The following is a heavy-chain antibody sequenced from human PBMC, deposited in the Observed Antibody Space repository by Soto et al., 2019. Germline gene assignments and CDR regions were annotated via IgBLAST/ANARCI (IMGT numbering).Heavy chain of an antibody. CDR1: GGSINGGRYY. V-gene: IGHV4-31*03. J-gene: IGHJ6*02. Sequence: QVPLQESGPGLVKPSQTLSLTCTVSGGSINGGRYYWNWIRQHPGKGLEWIGYIYESGTIDYNPSLKSRVIISEDTSKNPSSLSLISVTAAHTAVYYCARDRGFGMDAWGQGTMVIVSS. CDR3: ARDRGFGMDA. CDR2: IYESGTI.